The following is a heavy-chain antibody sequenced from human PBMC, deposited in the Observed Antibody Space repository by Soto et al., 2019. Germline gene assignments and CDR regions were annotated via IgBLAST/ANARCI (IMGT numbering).Heavy chain of an antibody. CDR3: ANFYRFAMDV. D-gene: IGHD3-16*02. Sequence: GGSLRLSCAASGFTFSSYAISWVRQSPVKGLDLVSASSGSGGSTYYADSVKGRFTISRDNSKNTLYLQMNSLRAEDTAVSYCANFYRFAMDVWGQGTTVTVS. CDR1: GFTFSSYA. J-gene: IGHJ6*02. CDR2: SSGSGGST. V-gene: IGHV3-23*01.